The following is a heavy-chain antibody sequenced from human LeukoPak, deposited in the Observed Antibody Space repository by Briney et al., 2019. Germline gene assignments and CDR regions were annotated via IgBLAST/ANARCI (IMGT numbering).Heavy chain of an antibody. J-gene: IGHJ4*02. CDR2: IYSSDSI. CDR1: GGSISGYY. Sequence: SETLSLTCTVSGGSISGYYWTWMRQPAGRGLEWIGRIYSSDSIYSNPSLESRVTISLDASNNQFSLKLTTVTAADTAVYYCARGTEMTIIAGHYSFDQWGRGTLVSVSS. V-gene: IGHV4-4*07. D-gene: IGHD5-24*01. CDR3: ARGTEMTIIAGHYSFDQ.